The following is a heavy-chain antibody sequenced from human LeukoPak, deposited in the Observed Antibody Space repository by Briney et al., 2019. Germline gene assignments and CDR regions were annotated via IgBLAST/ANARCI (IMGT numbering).Heavy chain of an antibody. J-gene: IGHJ4*02. CDR3: ARVESSVPYYFDY. D-gene: IGHD3-22*01. V-gene: IGHV4-34*01. CDR1: GGSISGYY. CDR2: INHSGST. Sequence: SETLSLTCTVSGGSISGYYWSWIRQPPGKELEWIGEINHSGSTNYNPSLKSRVTISVDTSKNQFSLKLSSVTAADTAVYYCARVESSVPYYFDYWGQGTLVTVSS.